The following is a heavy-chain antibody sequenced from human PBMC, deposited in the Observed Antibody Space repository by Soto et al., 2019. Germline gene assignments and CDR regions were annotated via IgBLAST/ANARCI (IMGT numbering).Heavy chain of an antibody. CDR3: AKAVRIYGSTPYGMEV. V-gene: IGHV3-30*18. J-gene: IGHJ6*02. Sequence: QVQLVESGGGVVQPGRSLRLSCAASGFTFSSYGMHWVRQAPGKGLEWVAVISYDGSNKYYADSVKGPFTISRDNSKNTMYLQMNSLRAEDTAVYYCAKAVRIYGSTPYGMEVWGQGTTVIVSS. D-gene: IGHD3-10*01. CDR2: ISYDGSNK. CDR1: GFTFSSYG.